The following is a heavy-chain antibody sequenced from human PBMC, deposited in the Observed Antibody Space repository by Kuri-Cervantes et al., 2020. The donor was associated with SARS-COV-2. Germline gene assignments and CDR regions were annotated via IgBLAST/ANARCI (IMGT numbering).Heavy chain of an antibody. CDR1: GYTFTDYY. V-gene: IGHV1-2*02. D-gene: IGHD3-22*01. Sequence: ASVKVSCKASGYTFTDYYIHWVRQAPGRGPEWMGWINPISGGTKYAQNFQGRVTMTRDTSISTVYMELSRLTTDDTAIFYCVRFRYSDTSRNASDIWGQGTVVTVSS. CDR2: INPISGGT. CDR3: VRFRYSDTSRNASDI. J-gene: IGHJ3*02.